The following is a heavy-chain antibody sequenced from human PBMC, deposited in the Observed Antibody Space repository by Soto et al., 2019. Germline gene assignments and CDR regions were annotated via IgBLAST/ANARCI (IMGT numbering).Heavy chain of an antibody. V-gene: IGHV3-30*18. CDR2: ISYDGSNK. D-gene: IGHD1-7*01. CDR1: GFTFSSYG. Sequence: GGSLRLSCAASGFTFSSYGMHWVRQAPGEGLEWVAVISYDGSNKYYADSVKGRFTISRDNSKNTLYLQMNSLRAEDTAVYYCAKDLITGTTGGAYGMDVWGQGTTVTVSS. J-gene: IGHJ6*02. CDR3: AKDLITGTTGGAYGMDV.